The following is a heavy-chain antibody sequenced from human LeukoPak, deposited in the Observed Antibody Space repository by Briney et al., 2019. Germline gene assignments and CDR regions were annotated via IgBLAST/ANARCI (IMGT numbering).Heavy chain of an antibody. D-gene: IGHD6-19*01. CDR2: ITWDGGST. CDR3: AKDASSGWYIDY. CDR1: GFTFDDYA. V-gene: IGHV3-43D*03. J-gene: IGHJ4*02. Sequence: GGSLRLSCTASGFTFDDYAMHWVRQAPGKGLEWVSLITWDGGSTYYADSVKGRFTISRDNSKNSVYLQMNSLRAEDTAFYYCAKDASSGWYIDYWGQGTLVTVSS.